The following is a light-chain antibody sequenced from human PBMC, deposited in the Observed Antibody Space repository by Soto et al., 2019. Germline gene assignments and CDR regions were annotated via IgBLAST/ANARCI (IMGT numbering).Light chain of an antibody. V-gene: IGLV2-14*01. CDR3: ISYTSSSTPYV. CDR1: SSDVGGYNH. CDR2: DVT. Sequence: QSALTQPASVSGSPGQSITISCTGTSSDVGGYNHVSWYQQHPGKAPKLMIYDVTNRPSGVSNRFSGSKSGNTASLTISGLQAEDETDYYCISYTSSSTPYVFGTGTKVTVL. J-gene: IGLJ1*01.